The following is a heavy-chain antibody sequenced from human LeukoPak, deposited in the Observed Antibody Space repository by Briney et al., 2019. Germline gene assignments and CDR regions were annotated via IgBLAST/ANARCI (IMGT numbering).Heavy chain of an antibody. J-gene: IGHJ4*02. CDR3: AKDRGSSSWYGEFDY. CDR1: GFTVSSNY. Sequence: GGSLRLSCAASGFTVSSNYMSWVRQAPGKGLEWVSAISGSGGSTYYADSVKGRFTISRDNSKNTLYLQMNSLRAEDTAVYYCAKDRGSSSWYGEFDYWGQGTLVTVSS. CDR2: ISGSGGST. V-gene: IGHV3-23*01. D-gene: IGHD6-13*01.